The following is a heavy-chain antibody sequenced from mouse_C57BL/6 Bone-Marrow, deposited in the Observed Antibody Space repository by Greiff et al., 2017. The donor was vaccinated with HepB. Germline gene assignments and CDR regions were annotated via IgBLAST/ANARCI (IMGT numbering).Heavy chain of an antibody. Sequence: EVQLQESGPGLVKPSQSVFLTCTVTGISITTGNYRWSWLRQFPGNKLEWIGYIYYSGTITYNPSLTSRTTITRDTPKNQFFLEMNSLTAEDTATYYCARVATVVARYWYFDVWGTGTTVTVSS. CDR3: ARVATVVARYWYFDV. D-gene: IGHD1-1*01. J-gene: IGHJ1*03. CDR1: GISITTGNYR. V-gene: IGHV3-5*01. CDR2: IYYSGTI.